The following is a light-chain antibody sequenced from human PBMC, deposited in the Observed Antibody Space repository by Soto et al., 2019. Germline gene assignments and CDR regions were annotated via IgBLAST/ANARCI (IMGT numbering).Light chain of an antibody. CDR3: QQYGSSPLT. Sequence: EIVLTQSPGTLSLSPGECATLSCRASQSVSRNYIAWYRQKPGQTPRLLIHGASSRATGIPDRFGGSGSGTDFTLTISRLEPEDFAVYYCQQYGSSPLTFGGGTKVEIK. CDR2: GAS. V-gene: IGKV3-20*01. CDR1: QSVSRNY. J-gene: IGKJ4*01.